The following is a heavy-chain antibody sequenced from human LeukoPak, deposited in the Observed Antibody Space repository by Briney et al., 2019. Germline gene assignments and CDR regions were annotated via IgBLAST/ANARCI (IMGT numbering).Heavy chain of an antibody. CDR2: FSGIGGST. Sequence: GGSLRLSCSAFGFAFISYAMSGARQAPGKGLEWVSAFSGIGGSTYYADSVKGRFTISRDNSKNTLYLQMSSLRGEDTAVYYCASERGSSSWLSDYGGQETLVTVSS. V-gene: IGHV3-23*01. D-gene: IGHD6-13*01. J-gene: IGHJ4*02. CDR1: GFAFISYA. CDR3: ASERGSSSWLSDY.